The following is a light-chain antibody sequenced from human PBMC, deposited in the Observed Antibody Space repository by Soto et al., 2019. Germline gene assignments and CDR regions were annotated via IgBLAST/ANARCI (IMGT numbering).Light chain of an antibody. CDR2: AAS. CDR3: QQYNPYSRT. Sequence: DIQMTQSPSSLSASVGDRVTITCWTSQTISTYLNWYQQKPGKAPNLLIYAASSLQSGVPSRFSGSGSGTDFTLTISSLQRDDFAIYYCQQYNPYSRTFGQGTKVDI. V-gene: IGKV1-39*01. J-gene: IGKJ1*01. CDR1: QTISTY.